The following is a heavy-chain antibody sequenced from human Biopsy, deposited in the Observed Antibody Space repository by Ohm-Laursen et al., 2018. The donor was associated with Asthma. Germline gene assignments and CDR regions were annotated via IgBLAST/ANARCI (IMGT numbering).Heavy chain of an antibody. Sequence: SLRLSCAASGFTFSSYWMHWARQAPGKGLVWVSRINTDGRTTSYADSVKGRSTISRDNAKLYLQMNSLRGEDTAVYYCTRGGLEPFDYWGQGTLVTVSS. CDR3: TRGGLEPFDY. D-gene: IGHD1-1*01. CDR2: INTDGRTT. V-gene: IGHV3-74*01. J-gene: IGHJ4*02. CDR1: GFTFSSYW.